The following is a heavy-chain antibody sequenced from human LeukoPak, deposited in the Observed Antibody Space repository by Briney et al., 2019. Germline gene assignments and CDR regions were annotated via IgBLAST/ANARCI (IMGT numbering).Heavy chain of an antibody. Sequence: PGRSLRLSCAASGFTFSSYGMHWVRQAPGRGLEWVAVIWYDGSNKYYADSVKGRFTISRDNSKNTLYLQMNSLRAEDTAVYYCAKGAGSSWYHFDYWGQGTLVTVSS. CDR1: GFTFSSYG. V-gene: IGHV3-33*06. J-gene: IGHJ4*02. D-gene: IGHD6-13*01. CDR3: AKGAGSSWYHFDY. CDR2: IWYDGSNK.